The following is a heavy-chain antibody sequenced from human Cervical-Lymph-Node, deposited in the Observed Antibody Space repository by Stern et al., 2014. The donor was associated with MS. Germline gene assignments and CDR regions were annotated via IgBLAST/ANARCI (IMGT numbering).Heavy chain of an antibody. CDR3: ARARVGDYARSPHLDS. CDR2: ISNNSTHT. Sequence: EVQLVESGGGLVKPGESLRLSCDASGFTFSHYSINWVRQAPGKGLEGFSSISNNSTHTHYADSVEGRFTISRDSAKDSVSLHMVSLRAEDTAVYYCARARVGDYARSPHLDSWGQGTLVTVSS. D-gene: IGHD4-17*01. V-gene: IGHV3-21*01. J-gene: IGHJ4*02. CDR1: GFTFSHYS.